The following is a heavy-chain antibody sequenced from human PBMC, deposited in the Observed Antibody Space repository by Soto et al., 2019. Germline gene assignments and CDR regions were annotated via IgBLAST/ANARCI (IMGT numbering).Heavy chain of an antibody. V-gene: IGHV4-39*01. CDR1: GGSISSSSYF. Sequence: SETLSLACTVSGGSISSSSYFWGWIRQPPGKGLEWIANIHYRGSTYYNASLKSRVTISVDMSKNQFSLKLSSVTAADSAVYSCARGIGYYFDSWGQGTLVTVSS. D-gene: IGHD5-12*01. CDR3: ARGIGYYFDS. J-gene: IGHJ4*02. CDR2: IHYRGST.